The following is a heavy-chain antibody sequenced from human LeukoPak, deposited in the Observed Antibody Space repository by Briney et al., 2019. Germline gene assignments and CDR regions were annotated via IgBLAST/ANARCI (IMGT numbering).Heavy chain of an antibody. J-gene: IGHJ4*02. Sequence: PGGSLRLSCAASGFTFSSYGMHWVRQAPGKGLEWVAFIRYDGSNKYYADSVKGRFTISRDNSKNTLYLQMNSLRAEDTAVYYCARDNYDSSTPYYFDYWGQGTLVTVSS. CDR2: IRYDGSNK. CDR3: ARDNYDSSTPYYFDY. V-gene: IGHV3-30*02. D-gene: IGHD3-22*01. CDR1: GFTFSSYG.